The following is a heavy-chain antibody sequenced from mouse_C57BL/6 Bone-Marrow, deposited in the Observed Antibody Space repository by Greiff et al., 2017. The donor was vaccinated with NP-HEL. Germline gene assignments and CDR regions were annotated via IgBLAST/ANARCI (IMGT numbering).Heavy chain of an antibody. V-gene: IGHV1-81*01. CDR2: IYPRSGNT. Sequence: QVQLKQSGAELARPGASVKLSCKASGYTFTSYGISWVKQRTEQGLEWIGEIYPRSGNTYYNEKFKGKATLTADKSSSTAYMELHSLTSEDSAVYFCARRTTVVALYAMDYWGQGTSVTVSS. CDR3: ARRTTVVALYAMDY. CDR1: GYTFTSYG. J-gene: IGHJ4*01. D-gene: IGHD1-1*01.